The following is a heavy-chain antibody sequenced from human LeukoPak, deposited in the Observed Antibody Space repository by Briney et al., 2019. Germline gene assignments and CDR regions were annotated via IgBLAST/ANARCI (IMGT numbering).Heavy chain of an antibody. Sequence: GGSLRLSRAASGFTFSNYWMSWVRQAPGKGLEWVANIKQDGSEKNFVDSVKGRFTISRDNAKNSLYLQMNSLRAEDTAVYYCARATGVRYFDYWGQGTLVTVSS. V-gene: IGHV3-7*04. CDR1: GFTFSNYW. J-gene: IGHJ4*02. CDR2: IKQDGSEK. CDR3: ARATGVRYFDY. D-gene: IGHD7-27*01.